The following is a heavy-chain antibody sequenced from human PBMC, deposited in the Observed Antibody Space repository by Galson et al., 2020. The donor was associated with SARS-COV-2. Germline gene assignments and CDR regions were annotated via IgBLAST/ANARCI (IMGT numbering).Heavy chain of an antibody. Sequence: GGSLRLSCAASGFTFSSYAMHWVRQAPGKGLEWVAVISYDGSNKYYADSVKGRFTISRDNSKNTLYLQMNSLRAEDTAVYYCARSIGGSYYYGMDVWGQGTTVTVSS. D-gene: IGHD3-16*01. V-gene: IGHV3-30*04. CDR2: ISYDGSNK. CDR1: GFTFSSYA. CDR3: ARSIGGSYYYGMDV. J-gene: IGHJ6*02.